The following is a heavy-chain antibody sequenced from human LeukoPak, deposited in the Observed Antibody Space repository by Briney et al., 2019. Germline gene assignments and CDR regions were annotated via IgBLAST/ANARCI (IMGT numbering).Heavy chain of an antibody. V-gene: IGHV3-21*01. D-gene: IGHD3-10*02. CDR2: ISSSSSYI. CDR1: GLIFSSHS. CDR3: AELGITMIGGV. J-gene: IGHJ6*04. Sequence: GGSLRLSCAASGLIFSSHSMNWVRQAPGKGLEWVSSISSSSSYIYYADSVKGRFTISRDNAKNSLYLQMNSLRAEDTAVYYCAELGITMIGGVWGKGTTVTISS.